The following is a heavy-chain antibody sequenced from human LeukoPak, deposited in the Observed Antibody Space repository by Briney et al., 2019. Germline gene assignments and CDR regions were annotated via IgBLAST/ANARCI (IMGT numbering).Heavy chain of an antibody. J-gene: IGHJ4*02. Sequence: PGRSLRLSCAASGFTFSSYWMSWVRQAPGKGLEWVANIKQDGSEKYYVDPVKGRFTISRDNAKNSLYLQMNSLRAEDTAVYYCARDKGYSSSWYFDYWGQGTLVTVSS. V-gene: IGHV3-7*01. CDR1: GFTFSSYW. D-gene: IGHD6-13*01. CDR2: IKQDGSEK. CDR3: ARDKGYSSSWYFDY.